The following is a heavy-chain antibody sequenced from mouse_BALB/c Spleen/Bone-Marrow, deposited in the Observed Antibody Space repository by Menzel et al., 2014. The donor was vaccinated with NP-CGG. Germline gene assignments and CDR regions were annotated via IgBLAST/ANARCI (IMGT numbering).Heavy chain of an antibody. CDR2: INPSNGRA. D-gene: IGHD1-1*01. CDR1: GYTFTNYG. V-gene: IGHV1S81*02. CDR3: ARYYNYYFDV. Sequence: VQLQQSGAEVVKPGASVRLSCKTSGYTFTNYGMHWVKQRPGQGLEWIGDINPSNGRATYSEKFKSKATLTVDTSSSTAYMQLSSLTSEDSAVYYCARYYNYYFDVWGAGTTVTVSS. J-gene: IGHJ1*01.